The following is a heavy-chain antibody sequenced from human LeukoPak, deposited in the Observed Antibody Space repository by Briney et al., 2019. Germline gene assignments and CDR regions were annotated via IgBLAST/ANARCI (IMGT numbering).Heavy chain of an antibody. Sequence: ASVKVSCKASGYTFTSYYMHWVRQAPGQGLEWMGIINPSGGSTGYAQKSQGRVTMTRDTSTSTVYMELSSLRSEDTAVYYCARGPVIGGHSSSSAWYFDLWGRGTLVTVSS. CDR1: GYTFTSYY. J-gene: IGHJ2*01. V-gene: IGHV1-46*01. CDR2: INPSGGST. CDR3: ARGPVIGGHSSSSAWYFDL. D-gene: IGHD6-6*01.